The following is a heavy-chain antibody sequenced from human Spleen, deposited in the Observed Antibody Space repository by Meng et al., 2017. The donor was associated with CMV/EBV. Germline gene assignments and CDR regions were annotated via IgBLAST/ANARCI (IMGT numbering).Heavy chain of an antibody. CDR3: ARDLRVIAVLLAAPGAFDC. J-gene: IGHJ4*02. V-gene: IGHV3-13*03. CDR1: GFTFSSYD. CDR2: IGTAGDT. D-gene: IGHD2-2*01. Sequence: GESLKIFCAACGFTFSSYDMHWVRQATGKGLEWVSAIGTAGDTYYTGSVKGQFTISRENAKNSFYLQMNSLRAGDTAVYYCARDLRVIAVLLAAPGAFDCWGQGTLVTVSS.